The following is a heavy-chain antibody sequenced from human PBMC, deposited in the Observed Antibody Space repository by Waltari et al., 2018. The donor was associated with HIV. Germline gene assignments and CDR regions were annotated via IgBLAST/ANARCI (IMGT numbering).Heavy chain of an antibody. Sequence: QVSLVQSGAEVKKPGASVKVSCKASGYTFTRYDINWVRQATGQGLEWMGWINLNSGNRGYAQKFQCRVTLTKDSTITTAFMELSDLRSDDTAIYYCVRVAGSIDYWGQGTLVTVSS. CDR1: GYTFTRYD. J-gene: IGHJ4*02. CDR3: VRVAGSIDY. CDR2: INLNSGNR. V-gene: IGHV1-8*01.